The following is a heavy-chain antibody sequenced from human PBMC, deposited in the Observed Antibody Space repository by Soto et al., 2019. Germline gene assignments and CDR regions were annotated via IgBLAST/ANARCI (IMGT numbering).Heavy chain of an antibody. V-gene: IGHV4-39*01. Sequence: QLQLQESGPGLVKPSETLSLTCTVSGGSISSSSYYWGWIRQPPGKGLEWIGSIYYSGSTYYNPSLKSRVTIYVDTSKSQCSLKLSSVTAADTVVYSCASPSPMHCSGGSCSFDYWGQGTLVAVSS. CDR3: ASPSPMHCSGGSCSFDY. CDR1: GGSISSSSYY. CDR2: IYYSGST. D-gene: IGHD2-15*01. J-gene: IGHJ4*02.